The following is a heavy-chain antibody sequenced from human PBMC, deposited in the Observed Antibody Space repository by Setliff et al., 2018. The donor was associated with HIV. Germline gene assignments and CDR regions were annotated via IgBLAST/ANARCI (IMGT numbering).Heavy chain of an antibody. CDR3: ARDRALRFSKSPSFNYFDV. D-gene: IGHD3-10*01. V-gene: IGHV4-38-2*02. Sequence: SETLSLTCLVFSYSITNGNYWAWIRQSPGKGLEWIGSIYSTGHTYYNPSHKSRLTMSVDTAKNRFSLKLISVTAADTAVYYCARDRALRFSKSPSFNYFDVWGQGALVTSP. J-gene: IGHJ4*02. CDR2: IYSTGHT. CDR1: SYSITNGNY.